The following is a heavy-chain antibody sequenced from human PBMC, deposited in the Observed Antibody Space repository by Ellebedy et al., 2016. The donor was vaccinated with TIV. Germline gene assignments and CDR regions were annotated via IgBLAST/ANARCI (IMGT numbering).Heavy chain of an antibody. J-gene: IGHJ4*02. D-gene: IGHD6-19*01. V-gene: IGHV3-7*01. Sequence: GGSLRLSXAASGFTFSNCCMHWVRHSPGTGLEWVADINKTGSEKYYLDSVKGRFTISRDNAKNSLYLQMNSLRAEDTAVYFCVGEPMRDSGVDRTLYLDYWGQGILVTVSS. CDR1: GFTFSNCC. CDR3: VGEPMRDSGVDRTLYLDY. CDR2: INKTGSEK.